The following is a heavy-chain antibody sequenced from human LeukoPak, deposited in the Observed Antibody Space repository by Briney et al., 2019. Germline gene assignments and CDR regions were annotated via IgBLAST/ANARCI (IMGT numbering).Heavy chain of an antibody. Sequence: GSLRLSCAASGFTVSSNYMSWVRQAPGKGLEWVSVIYSGGSTYYADSVKGRFTISRDNSKNTLYLQMNSLRAEDTAVYYCAKDLGYSSSSPFDYWGQGTLVTVSS. V-gene: IGHV3-66*01. CDR3: AKDLGYSSSSPFDY. J-gene: IGHJ4*02. D-gene: IGHD6-6*01. CDR1: GFTVSSNY. CDR2: IYSGGST.